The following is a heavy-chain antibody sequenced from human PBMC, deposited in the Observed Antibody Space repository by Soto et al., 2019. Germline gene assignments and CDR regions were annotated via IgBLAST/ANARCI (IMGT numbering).Heavy chain of an antibody. J-gene: IGHJ1*01. Sequence: EVQLVESGGGLVQPGGSLRLSCAASGFTFSNAWMSWVRQAPGKGLEWVGRIKSKTDGGTTDYAAPVKGRFTISRDDSKNTLYLQMNSLKTEDTAVYYCTTSGSIVDTEYFQHWGQGTLVTVSS. V-gene: IGHV3-15*01. CDR1: GFTFSNAW. CDR2: IKSKTDGGTT. D-gene: IGHD5-18*01. CDR3: TTSGSIVDTEYFQH.